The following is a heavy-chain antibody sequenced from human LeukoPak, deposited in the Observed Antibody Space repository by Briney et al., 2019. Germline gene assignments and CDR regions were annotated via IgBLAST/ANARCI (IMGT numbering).Heavy chain of an antibody. Sequence: ASVKVSCKASGYTFTGYYMHWVRQAHGQGPEWMGWINPNGGATNYAQKFQGRVTMTRDTSISTAYMELSRLRSDDTAVYYCARGGLYCGGDCYPYDAFDIWGQGTMVTVSS. V-gene: IGHV1-2*02. CDR3: ARGGLYCGGDCYPYDAFDI. D-gene: IGHD2-21*02. CDR1: GYTFTGYY. J-gene: IGHJ3*02. CDR2: INPNGGAT.